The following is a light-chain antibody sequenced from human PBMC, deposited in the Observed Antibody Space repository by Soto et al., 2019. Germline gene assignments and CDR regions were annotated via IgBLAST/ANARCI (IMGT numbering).Light chain of an antibody. CDR1: SSDVGDYNY. Sequence: QSALTQPASVSGSPGQSITISCTGTSSDVGDYNYVSWYQHHPGKAPKLMIYDVSNRPSGVSNRFSGSKSGNTASLTISGLQAEDEADYYCSSYTSRSTLGVFGTGTKLTVL. CDR2: DVS. V-gene: IGLV2-14*03. CDR3: SSYTSRSTLGV. J-gene: IGLJ1*01.